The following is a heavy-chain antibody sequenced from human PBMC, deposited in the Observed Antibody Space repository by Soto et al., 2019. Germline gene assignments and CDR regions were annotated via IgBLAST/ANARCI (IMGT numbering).Heavy chain of an antibody. Sequence: QVQLVQSGAEVKKPGSSVKVSCKASGGTFGSYTISWVRQAPGQGLEWMGRIIPILGIANYAQKFQGRVTITADKSTSTAYMELSSLRSEDTAVYYCARDRCSGGSCHDYWGQGTLVTVSS. D-gene: IGHD2-15*01. V-gene: IGHV1-69*08. CDR2: IIPILGIA. CDR3: ARDRCSGGSCHDY. J-gene: IGHJ4*02. CDR1: GGTFGSYT.